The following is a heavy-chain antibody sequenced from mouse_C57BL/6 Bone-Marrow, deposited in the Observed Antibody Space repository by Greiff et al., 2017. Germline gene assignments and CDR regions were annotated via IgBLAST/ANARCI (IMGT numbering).Heavy chain of an antibody. J-gene: IGHJ2*01. CDR1: GYAFTNYL. D-gene: IGHD2-4*01. V-gene: IGHV1-54*01. Sequence: VQLQQSGAELVRPGTSVKVSCKASGYAFTNYLIEWVKQRPGQGLEWIGVINPGSGGTNYNEKFKGKATLTADKSSSTAYMQLSSLTSEDSAVYFCARHYDYDVDYFDYRGQGTTLTVSS. CDR3: ARHYDYDVDYFDY. CDR2: INPGSGGT.